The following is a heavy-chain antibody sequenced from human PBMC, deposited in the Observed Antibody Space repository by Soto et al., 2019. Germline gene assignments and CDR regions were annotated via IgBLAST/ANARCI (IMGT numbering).Heavy chain of an antibody. V-gene: IGHV5-51*01. D-gene: IGHD1-1*01. Sequence: GESLKISCMTSGYKFTGYWIAWVRQRPGKGLEWMGIIYPGDFDTRYSPSFEGQVTISVDRSTNTAHLQWSSLKASDTAIYYRARRPQKAYDPIDYWGQGTLVTVSS. CDR3: ARRPQKAYDPIDY. CDR2: IYPGDFDT. J-gene: IGHJ4*02. CDR1: GYKFTGYW.